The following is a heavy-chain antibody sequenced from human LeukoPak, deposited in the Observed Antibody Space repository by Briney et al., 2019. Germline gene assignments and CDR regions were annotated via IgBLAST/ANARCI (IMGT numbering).Heavy chain of an antibody. D-gene: IGHD2-15*01. V-gene: IGHV3-23*01. Sequence: GGSLRLSCAASGFTFSSYAMSWVRQAPGKGLEWVSAISRSDGSTYYADSVKGRFTISRDNSKNSLYLQMNSLRTEDTALYYCAKDKYCSGGRCYSYFDYWGQGTLVTVSS. CDR2: ISRSDGST. CDR3: AKDKYCSGGRCYSYFDY. J-gene: IGHJ4*02. CDR1: GFTFSSYA.